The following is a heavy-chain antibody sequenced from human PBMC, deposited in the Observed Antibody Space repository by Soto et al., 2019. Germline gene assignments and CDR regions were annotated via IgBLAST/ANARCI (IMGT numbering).Heavy chain of an antibody. CDR3: ARGYSSGWEGGMDV. J-gene: IGHJ6*02. D-gene: IGHD6-19*01. CDR1: GGSFSGYY. Sequence: QVQLQQWGAGLLKPSETQSLTRAVYGGSFSGYYWSWIRQPPGKGLEWIGEINHSGSTNYNPSLKSRVTISVDTSKNQFSLKLSSVTAADTAVYYCARGYSSGWEGGMDVWGQGTTVTVSS. V-gene: IGHV4-34*01. CDR2: INHSGST.